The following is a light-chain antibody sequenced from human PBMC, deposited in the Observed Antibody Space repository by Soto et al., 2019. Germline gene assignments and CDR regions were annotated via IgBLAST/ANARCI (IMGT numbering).Light chain of an antibody. J-gene: IGKJ5*01. CDR3: RQRSNWPIT. CDR2: GAS. Sequence: EIVLTQSPGTLSLSPGERATLSCRASQSVSNNYLAWCQQKPGQAPRLLIYGASNRATGIPDRFSGSGSGTEFILTISGLEPEDFAFYYCRQRSNWPITFGPGTRLEIK. CDR1: QSVSNNY. V-gene: IGKV3D-20*02.